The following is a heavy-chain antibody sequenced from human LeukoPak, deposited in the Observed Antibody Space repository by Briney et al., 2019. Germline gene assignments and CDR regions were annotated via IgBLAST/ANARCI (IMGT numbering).Heavy chain of an antibody. D-gene: IGHD5-18*01. CDR2: IYHSGSN. J-gene: IGHJ4*02. V-gene: IGHV4-4*02. CDR1: GGSISSSNW. Sequence: SETLSLTCAVSGGSISSSNWWSWVRQPPGKGLGWIGEIYHSGSNNYNPSLKSRVTISVDKSKNQFSLKLSSVAAADTAVYYRARTAIPETLDYWGQGTLVTVSS. CDR3: ARTAIPETLDY.